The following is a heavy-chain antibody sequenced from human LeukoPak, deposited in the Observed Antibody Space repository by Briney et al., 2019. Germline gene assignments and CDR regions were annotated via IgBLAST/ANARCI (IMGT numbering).Heavy chain of an antibody. CDR1: GGSFSGYY. CDR2: INHSGST. CDR3: ARTTSSSWYNQYNY. D-gene: IGHD6-13*01. J-gene: IGHJ4*02. Sequence: NASETLSLTCAVYGGSFSGYYWSWIRQPPGKGLEWIGEINHSGSTNYNPSLKSRVTISVDTSKNQFSLKLSSVTAADTAVYYCARTTSSSWYNQYNYWGQGTLVTVSS. V-gene: IGHV4-34*01.